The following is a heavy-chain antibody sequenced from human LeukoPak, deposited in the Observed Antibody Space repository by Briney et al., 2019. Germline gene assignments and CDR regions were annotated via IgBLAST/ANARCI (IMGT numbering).Heavy chain of an antibody. Sequence: GGSLRLSCAASGFTFSSYAMSWVRQAPGKGLEWVSGISGSGDRRYYAGSVKGRFTISRDNSKNMVYLHMDGLRAEDSALYYCAKVAPIVAPLGWGQGTLVTVSS. V-gene: IGHV3-23*01. CDR3: AKVAPIVAPLG. CDR1: GFTFSSYA. J-gene: IGHJ4*02. CDR2: ISGSGDRR. D-gene: IGHD5-12*01.